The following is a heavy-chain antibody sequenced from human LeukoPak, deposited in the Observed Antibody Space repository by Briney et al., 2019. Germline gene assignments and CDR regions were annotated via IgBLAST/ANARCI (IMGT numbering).Heavy chain of an antibody. Sequence: PSETLSLTCTVSGGSISSYYWSWIRQPPGKGLEGIGYIYYSGSTNYNPSLKSRVTISADTSKNQFSLKLSSVTAADTAVYYCARQHCSSTSCYLHYWGQGALVTVSS. V-gene: IGHV4-59*08. CDR1: GGSISSYY. D-gene: IGHD2-2*01. CDR3: ARQHCSSTSCYLHY. CDR2: IYYSGST. J-gene: IGHJ4*02.